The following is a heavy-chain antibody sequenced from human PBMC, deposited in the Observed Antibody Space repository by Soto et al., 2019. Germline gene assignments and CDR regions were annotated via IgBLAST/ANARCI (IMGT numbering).Heavy chain of an antibody. Sequence: GGSLRLSCAGCGCSCGSCIMNWVRQAAGKGLEWIAYISYDSDTIQYADSVKGRFTISRDNAKNSLYLQMNSLRDEDTAVYYCPRLYYDYVWGQGTPVTF. V-gene: IGHV3-48*02. CDR3: PRLYYDYV. D-gene: IGHD3-3*01. CDR1: GCSCGSCI. J-gene: IGHJ4*03. CDR2: ISYDSDTI.